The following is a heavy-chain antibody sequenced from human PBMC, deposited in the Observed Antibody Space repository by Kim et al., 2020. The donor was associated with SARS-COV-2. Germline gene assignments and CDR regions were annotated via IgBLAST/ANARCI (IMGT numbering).Heavy chain of an antibody. J-gene: IGHJ4*02. CDR2: VIPVLGVT. Sequence: SVKVSCKASGGTFDNYSISWVRLAPGQGLEWMGRVIPVLGVTNYAQKFQDRLTITADKSTGTAYMELNSLRSEDTAIYYCARSGQGSGFVRSDYWGQGTLVTVSS. D-gene: IGHD3-9*01. CDR3: ARSGQGSGFVRSDY. CDR1: GGTFDNYS. V-gene: IGHV1-69*02.